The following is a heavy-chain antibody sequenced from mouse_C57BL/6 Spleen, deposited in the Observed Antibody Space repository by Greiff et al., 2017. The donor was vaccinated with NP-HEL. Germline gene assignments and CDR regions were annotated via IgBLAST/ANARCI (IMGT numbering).Heavy chain of an antibody. CDR3: TRPGWDY. V-gene: IGHV1-15*01. CDR2: IDPETGGT. D-gene: IGHD1-1*02. CDR1: GYTFTDYE. J-gene: IGHJ2*01. Sequence: VQLQQSGAELVRPGASVTLSCKASGYTFTDYEMHWVKQTPVHGLEWIGAIDPETGGTAYNQKFKGKAILTADKSSRTAYMELRSLTSEDSAVDYCTRPGWDYWGQGTTLTVSS.